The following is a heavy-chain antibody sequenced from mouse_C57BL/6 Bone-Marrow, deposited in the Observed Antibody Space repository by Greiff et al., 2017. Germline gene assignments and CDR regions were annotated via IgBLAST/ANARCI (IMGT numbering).Heavy chain of an antibody. J-gene: IGHJ4*01. CDR3: ARPLTTVVADAMDY. CDR2: ISSGGSYT. Sequence: EVKLVESGGDLVKPGGSLKLSCAASGFTFSSYGMSWVRQTPDKRLEWVATISSGGSYTYYPDSVKGRFTISRDNAKNTLYLQMSSLKSEDTAMYYCARPLTTVVADAMDYWGQGTSVTVSS. CDR1: GFTFSSYG. D-gene: IGHD1-1*01. V-gene: IGHV5-6*01.